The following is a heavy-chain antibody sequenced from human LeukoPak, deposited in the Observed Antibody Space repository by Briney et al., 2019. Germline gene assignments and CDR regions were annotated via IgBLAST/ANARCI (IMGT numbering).Heavy chain of an antibody. Sequence: ASVNVSCKASGYTFTSYAISWVRQAPGQGLEWMGGIIPIFGTANYAQKFQGRVTITTDESTSTAYMELSSLRSEDTAVYYCARARGDSSGYIDYWGQGTLVTVSS. V-gene: IGHV1-69*05. CDR1: GYTFTSYA. CDR3: ARARGDSSGYIDY. CDR2: IIPIFGTA. D-gene: IGHD3-22*01. J-gene: IGHJ4*02.